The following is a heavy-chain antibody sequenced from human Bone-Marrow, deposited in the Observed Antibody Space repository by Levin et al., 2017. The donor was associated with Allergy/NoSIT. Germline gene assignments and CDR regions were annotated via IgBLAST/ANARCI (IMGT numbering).Heavy chain of an antibody. V-gene: IGHV3-66*01. J-gene: IGHJ4*02. CDR3: ARSTYRSSSAGSL. Sequence: LSGGSLRLSCAASGFTVSSNHMSWVRQAPGKGLEWVSVIYSGGTTNYADSVKGRFTISSDNSKNTLYLQMNSLRAEDTAVYYCARSTYRSSSAGSLWGQGTLVAVSS. CDR1: GFTVSSNH. D-gene: IGHD6-6*01. CDR2: IYSGGTT.